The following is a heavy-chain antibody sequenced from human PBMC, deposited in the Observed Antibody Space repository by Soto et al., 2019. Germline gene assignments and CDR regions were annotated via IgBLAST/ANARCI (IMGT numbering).Heavy chain of an antibody. V-gene: IGHV3-23*01. J-gene: IGHJ6*03. Sequence: EVYLLESGGGFVQPGESLRLSCADATFPFSSYVMHWFRQAPGKGLEWVSAITGDGTTTYYADSVKGRFTISRDNSKNTLYLQIHSLRANDTAMYYCAKPYCFYFYYMDVWGNGTAVTVSS. CDR2: ITGDGTTT. D-gene: IGHD2-21*02. CDR3: AKPYCFYFYYMDV. CDR1: TFPFSSYV.